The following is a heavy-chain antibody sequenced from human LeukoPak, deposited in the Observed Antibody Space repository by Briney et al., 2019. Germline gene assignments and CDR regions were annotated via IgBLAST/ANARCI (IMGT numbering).Heavy chain of an antibody. CDR1: GYTFTGHY. Sequence: ASVKVSCKASGYTFTGHYMHWVRQAPGQGLKWMGWINPNSGGTNYAQKFQGRVTMTRDTSISTAYMELSRLRSDDTAVYYCAILLSVLLWFGEKRDYYYGMDVWGQGTTVTVSS. CDR3: AILLSVLLWFGEKRDYYYGMDV. V-gene: IGHV1-2*02. J-gene: IGHJ6*02. D-gene: IGHD3-10*01. CDR2: INPNSGGT.